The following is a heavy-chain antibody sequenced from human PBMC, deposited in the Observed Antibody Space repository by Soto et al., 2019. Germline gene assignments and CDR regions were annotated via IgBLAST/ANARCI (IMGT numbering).Heavy chain of an antibody. J-gene: IGHJ3*02. Sequence: GGSLRLSCAASGFTFSSYLMSWVRQAPGKGLEWVANIKQDGSEKYYVDSVKGRFTISRDNAKNSLYLQMNSLRAEDTAVYYCARKSWLWGAFDIWGQGTMVTVSS. V-gene: IGHV3-7*05. D-gene: IGHD7-27*01. CDR1: GFTFSSYL. CDR2: IKQDGSEK. CDR3: ARKSWLWGAFDI.